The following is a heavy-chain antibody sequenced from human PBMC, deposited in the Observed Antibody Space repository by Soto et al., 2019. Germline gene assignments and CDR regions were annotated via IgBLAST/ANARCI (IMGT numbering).Heavy chain of an antibody. J-gene: IGHJ4*02. CDR1: GGSFSGYY. CDR3: ARTNTIFGVVLDYFDY. V-gene: IGHV4-34*01. CDR2: INHSGST. D-gene: IGHD3-3*01. Sequence: QVQLQQWGAGLLKPSETLSLTCAVYGGSFSGYYWSWIRQPPGKGLEWIGEINHSGSTNYNPSLKSRVTISVDTSKNQVSLKLSSVTAAYTAVYYCARTNTIFGVVLDYFDYWCQGTLVTVAS.